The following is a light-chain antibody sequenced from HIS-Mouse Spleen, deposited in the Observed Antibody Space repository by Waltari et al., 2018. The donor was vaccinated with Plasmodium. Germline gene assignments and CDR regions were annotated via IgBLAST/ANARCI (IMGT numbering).Light chain of an antibody. CDR3: QQYGSSPPYT. CDR1: QSVSSSY. V-gene: IGKV3-20*01. CDR2: GAS. Sequence: EIVLTQSPGTLSLSPGERATLSCRASQSVSSSYLAWYQQKPGQAPRLLIYGASSRATGIPDRFSCSGSGTDFTLTISRLEPEDFAVYYCQQYGSSPPYTVGQGTKLEIK. J-gene: IGKJ2*01.